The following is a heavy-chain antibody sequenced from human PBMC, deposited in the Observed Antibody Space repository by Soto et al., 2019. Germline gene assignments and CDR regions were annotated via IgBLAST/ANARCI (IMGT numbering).Heavy chain of an antibody. CDR2: ISGSGGST. CDR1: GFTFSSYA. J-gene: IGHJ4*02. D-gene: IGHD6-6*01. CDR3: AKDRPDTSEYSSSSPH. V-gene: IGHV3-23*01. Sequence: GGSLRLSCAASGFTFSSYAMSWVRQAPGKGLEWVSAISGSGGSTYYADSVKGRFTISRDNSKNTLYLQMNSLRAEDTAVYYCAKDRPDTSEYSSSSPHWGQGTLVTVSS.